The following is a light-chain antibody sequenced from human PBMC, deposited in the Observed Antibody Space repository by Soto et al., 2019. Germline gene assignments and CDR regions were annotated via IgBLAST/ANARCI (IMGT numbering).Light chain of an antibody. CDR1: QSISSW. Sequence: DIQMTQSPSTLSASVRDRVTITCRTSQSISSWLAWYQQKPGKAPKLLIYDASSLESGVPSRFSGRGSGTEFTLTISSLQPDDFATYYCQQYSSYPGTFGQGTKVEIK. V-gene: IGKV1-5*01. CDR2: DAS. CDR3: QQYSSYPGT. J-gene: IGKJ1*01.